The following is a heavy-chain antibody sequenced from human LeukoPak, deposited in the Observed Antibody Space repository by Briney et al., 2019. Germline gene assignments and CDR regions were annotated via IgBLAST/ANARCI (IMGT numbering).Heavy chain of an antibody. D-gene: IGHD5-12*01. CDR1: GGSFSGYY. Sequence: SETLSLTCAVYGGSFSGYYWSWIRQPPGKGLEWIGEINHSGSTNYNPSLKSRVTISVDTSKNQFSLKLSSVTAADTAVYYCATGGSGYDRGPSDYWGQGTLVTVSS. CDR3: ATGGSGYDRGPSDY. V-gene: IGHV4-34*01. J-gene: IGHJ4*02. CDR2: INHSGST.